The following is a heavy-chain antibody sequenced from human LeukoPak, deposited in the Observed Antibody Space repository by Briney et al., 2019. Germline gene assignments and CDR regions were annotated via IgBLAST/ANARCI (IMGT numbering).Heavy chain of an antibody. CDR2: IYYTGST. CDR1: GASVNSGGYF. D-gene: IGHD2-15*01. V-gene: IGHV4-61*08. CDR3: ASGAATYWFDP. Sequence: SETLSLTCTVSGASVNSGGYFRSWIRQPPGKGLEWIGYIYYTGSTIYNPSLKTRVTISADTSKNQFSLRLTSVTAADTAVYYCASGAATYWFDPWGQGTLVTVSS. J-gene: IGHJ5*02.